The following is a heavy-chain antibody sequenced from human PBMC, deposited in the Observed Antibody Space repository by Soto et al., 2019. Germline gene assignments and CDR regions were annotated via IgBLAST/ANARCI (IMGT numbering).Heavy chain of an antibody. D-gene: IGHD6-13*01. V-gene: IGHV3-21*01. CDR3: ARYQGGAAAAGTSGFDY. J-gene: IGHJ4*02. Sequence: GGSLRLSCAASGFTFSSYSMNWVRQAPGKGLEWVSSISSSSSYIYYADSVKGRFTISRDNAKNSLYLQMNSLRAEDTAVYYCARYQGGAAAAGTSGFDYWGQGTLVTVSS. CDR1: GFTFSSYS. CDR2: ISSSSSYI.